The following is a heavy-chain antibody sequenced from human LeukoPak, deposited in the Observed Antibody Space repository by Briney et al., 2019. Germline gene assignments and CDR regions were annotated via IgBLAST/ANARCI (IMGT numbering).Heavy chain of an antibody. V-gene: IGHV4-30-4*01. D-gene: IGHD3-10*01. J-gene: IGHJ4*02. CDR1: GGSISSGDYY. Sequence: TSETLSLTCTVSGGSISSGDYYWSWIRQPPGKGLEWIGYIYYSGSTYYNPSLKSRVTISVDTSKNQFSLKLSSVTAADTAVYYCARGTPGEYWFGDPLGGFDYWGQGTLVTVSS. CDR2: IYYSGST. CDR3: ARGTPGEYWFGDPLGGFDY.